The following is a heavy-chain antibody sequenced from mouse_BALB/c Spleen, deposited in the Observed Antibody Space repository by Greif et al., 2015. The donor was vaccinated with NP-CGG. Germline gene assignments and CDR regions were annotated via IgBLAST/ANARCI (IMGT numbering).Heavy chain of an antibody. CDR3: TRLYYGCAVRYFDY. Sequence: LQQSGSELVRPGASVKLSCKASGYTFTSYWMHWVKQRHGQGLEWIGNIYPGSGSTNYDEKFKSKGTLTVDTSSSTAYMHLSSLTSEDSAVYYCTRLYYGCAVRYFDYWGQGTTLTVSS. J-gene: IGHJ2*01. V-gene: IGHV1S22*01. CDR2: IYPGSGST. CDR1: GYTFTSYW. D-gene: IGHD2-2*01.